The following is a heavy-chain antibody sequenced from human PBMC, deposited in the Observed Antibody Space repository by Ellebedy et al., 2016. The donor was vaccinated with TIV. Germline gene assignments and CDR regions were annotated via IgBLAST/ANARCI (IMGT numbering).Heavy chain of an antibody. CDR2: ISAYNGNT. J-gene: IGHJ6*02. Sequence: ASVKVSRXASGYTFTSYGISWVRQAPGQGLEWMGWISAYNGNTNYAQKLQGRVTMTTDTSTSTAYMELRSLRSEDTAVYYCARSRGYYGMDVWGQGTTVTVSS. V-gene: IGHV1-18*01. CDR1: GYTFTSYG. CDR3: ARSRGYYGMDV.